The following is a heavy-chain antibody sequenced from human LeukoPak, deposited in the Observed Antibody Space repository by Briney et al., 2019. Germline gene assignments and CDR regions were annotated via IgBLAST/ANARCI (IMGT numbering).Heavy chain of an antibody. CDR3: ARGRGE. CDR2: IKQDGSEK. D-gene: IGHD3-10*01. CDR1: GFTFSSNW. Sequence: GGSLRLSCAASGFTFSSNWMSWVRQAPGKGLEWVANIKQDGSEKYYVDSVKGRFTISRHNAKNSLYLQMNSLRAEDTAVYYCARGRGEWGQGTLVTVSS. J-gene: IGHJ4*02. V-gene: IGHV3-7*01.